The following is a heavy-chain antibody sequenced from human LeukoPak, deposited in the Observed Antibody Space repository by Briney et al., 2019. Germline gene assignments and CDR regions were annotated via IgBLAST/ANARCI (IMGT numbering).Heavy chain of an antibody. CDR3: ARDFSGWYLGY. V-gene: IGHV3-66*02. Sequence: GGSLRLSCAASGFTVSSNYMSWVRRAPGKGLEWVSVIYSGGSTYYADSVKGRFTISRDNSKNTLYLQMNSLRAEDTAVYYCARDFSGWYLGYWGQGTLVTVSS. CDR1: GFTVSSNY. D-gene: IGHD6-19*01. CDR2: IYSGGST. J-gene: IGHJ4*02.